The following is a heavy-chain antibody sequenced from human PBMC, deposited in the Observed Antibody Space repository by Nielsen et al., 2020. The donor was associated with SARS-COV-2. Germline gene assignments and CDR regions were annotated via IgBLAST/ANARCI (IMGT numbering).Heavy chain of an antibody. CDR2: IKQDGSEK. V-gene: IGHV3-7*03. D-gene: IGHD6-13*01. Sequence: GGSLRLSCAASGFTFSDYYMSWIRQAPGKGLEWVANIKQDGSEKYYVDSVKGRFTISRDNAKNSLYLQMNSLRAEDTAVYYCARARTDQGIAAAGTSWGYWGQGTLVTVSS. CDR1: GFTFSDYY. J-gene: IGHJ4*02. CDR3: ARARTDQGIAAAGTSWGY.